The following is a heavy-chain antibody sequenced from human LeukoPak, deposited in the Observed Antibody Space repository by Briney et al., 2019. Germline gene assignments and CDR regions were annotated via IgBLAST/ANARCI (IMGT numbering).Heavy chain of an antibody. CDR2: ISYDGSNK. V-gene: IGHV3-30*04. J-gene: IGHJ5*02. CDR3: ARHVRVAATRYNWFDP. D-gene: IGHD2-15*01. CDR1: GFTFSSYA. Sequence: GGSPRLSCAASGFTFSSYAMHWVRQAPGKGLEWVAVISYDGSNKYYADSVKGRFTISRDNSKNTLYLQMNSLRAEDTAVYYCARHVRVAATRYNWFDPWGQGTLVTVSS.